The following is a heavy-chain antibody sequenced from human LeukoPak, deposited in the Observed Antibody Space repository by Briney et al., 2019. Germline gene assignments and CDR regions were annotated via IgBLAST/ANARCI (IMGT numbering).Heavy chain of an antibody. D-gene: IGHD3-22*01. V-gene: IGHV1-8*01. Sequence: ASVKVSCKASGYTFTSYDINWVRQATGQGLEWMGWMNPNSGNTGYAQKFQGRVTMTRNTSISTAYMELSSLRSEDTAVYYCARGSVVSSGYWTLHYYYYGMDVWGQGTTATVSS. J-gene: IGHJ6*02. CDR1: GYTFTSYD. CDR3: ARGSVVSSGYWTLHYYYYGMDV. CDR2: MNPNSGNT.